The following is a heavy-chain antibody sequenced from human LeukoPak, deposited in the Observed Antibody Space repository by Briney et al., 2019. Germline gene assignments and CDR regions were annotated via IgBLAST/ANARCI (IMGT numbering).Heavy chain of an antibody. J-gene: IGHJ5*02. Sequence: GGSLRLSCAASGFTFSSYAMRWVRRAPGKGLEWVSSISGSGGNTYYAQSVRGRFTISRDNSENTLYLQMDTLRADDTALYFCAKDPYNTAVANTNGWFDPWGQGTLVTVSS. CDR3: AKDPYNTAVANTNGWFDP. CDR2: ISGSGGNT. D-gene: IGHD6-19*01. CDR1: GFTFSSYA. V-gene: IGHV3-23*01.